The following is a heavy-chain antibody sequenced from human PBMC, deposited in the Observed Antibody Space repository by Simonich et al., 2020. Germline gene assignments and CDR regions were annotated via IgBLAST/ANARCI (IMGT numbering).Heavy chain of an antibody. Sequence: QVQLQESGPGLVKPSETLSLTCAVSGYSISSGYDWGWIRQPPGKGLEWIGSIYHSGSTYYNPSLKSRVTISVDTSKNQFSLKLSSVTAADTAVYYCARATRIAAAGYFDYWGQGTLVTVSS. J-gene: IGHJ4*02. CDR1: GYSISSGYD. CDR3: ARATRIAAAGYFDY. CDR2: IYHSGST. D-gene: IGHD6-13*01. V-gene: IGHV4-38-2*01.